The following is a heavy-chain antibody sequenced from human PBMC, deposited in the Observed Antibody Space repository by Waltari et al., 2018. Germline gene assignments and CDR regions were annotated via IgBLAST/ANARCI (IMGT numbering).Heavy chain of an antibody. CDR2: VVHKDGHA. V-gene: IGHV1-24*01. Sequence: QFQVVQSGAEVKKPGASVKVSCKVSGYTLAGFSMHWVCRAPGTGLEGMGRVVHKDGHAVLAQNNQGGVIMTEDSSANKAHMDLGSVRTEDTALYDCHLAGRNIVVMAGTSPSVYSYIDVCGRGTTVTVSS. J-gene: IGHJ6*03. CDR3: HLAGRNIVVMAGTSPSVYSYIDV. D-gene: IGHD2-15*01. CDR1: GYTLAGFS.